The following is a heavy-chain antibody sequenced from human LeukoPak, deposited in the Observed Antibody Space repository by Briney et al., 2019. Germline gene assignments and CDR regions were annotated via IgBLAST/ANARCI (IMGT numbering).Heavy chain of an antibody. CDR1: GFTFSSYW. D-gene: IGHD2-21*01. J-gene: IGHJ5*02. V-gene: IGHV3-7*01. CDR2: IKQDGSEK. CDR3: ARDLRLFSVGLKNWFDP. Sequence: GGSLRLSCAASGFTFSSYWMSWVRQAPGKGLEWMANIKQDGSEKYYVYSVKGRFTISRDNAKNSLYLQMNSLRAEDTAAYYCARDLRLFSVGLKNWFDPWGQGTLVTVSS.